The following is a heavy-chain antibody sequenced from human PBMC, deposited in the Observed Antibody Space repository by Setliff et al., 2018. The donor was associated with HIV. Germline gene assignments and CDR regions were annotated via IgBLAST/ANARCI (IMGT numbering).Heavy chain of an antibody. CDR1: GGSFSGSC. V-gene: IGHV4-34*01. D-gene: IGHD1-26*01. J-gene: IGHJ3*02. CDR3: ARLYSGSYWGDDAFDI. Sequence: SETLSLTCAVYGGSFSGSCWNWIRQPPIKGLEWIGDIHHSGTTNYKLSLESRVTMSVDTSKNQFSLKLSSVTVADTAMFYCARLYSGSYWGDDAFDIWGQGTMVTVSS. CDR2: IHHSGTT.